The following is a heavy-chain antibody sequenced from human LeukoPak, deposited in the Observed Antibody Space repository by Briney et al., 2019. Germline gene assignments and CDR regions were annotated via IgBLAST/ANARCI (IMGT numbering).Heavy chain of an antibody. Sequence: SETLSLTCAVYGGSFSGYYWSWIRQPPGKGLEWIGEINHSGSTNYNPSLKSRVTISVDTSKNQFSLKLSSVTAADTAVYYCARSSKYSSSWYFLDYWGQGTLVTVSS. CDR3: ARSSKYSSSWYFLDY. V-gene: IGHV4-34*01. CDR2: INHSGST. J-gene: IGHJ4*02. D-gene: IGHD6-13*01. CDR1: GGSFSGYY.